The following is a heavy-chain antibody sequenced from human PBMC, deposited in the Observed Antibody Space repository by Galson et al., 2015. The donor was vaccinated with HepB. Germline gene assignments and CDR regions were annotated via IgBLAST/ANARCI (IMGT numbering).Heavy chain of an antibody. V-gene: IGHV1-69*02. CDR1: GGTFSSYT. D-gene: IGHD5-18*01. Sequence: SVKVSCKASGGTFSSYTINWVRQAPGQGLEWMGRIIPILGIANYAQKLQGRVTITADKSTSTAYMELSSLRSEDTAVYYCARSPLDTAMVTFVLLDDAFDIWGQGTMVTVSS. J-gene: IGHJ3*02. CDR2: IIPILGIA. CDR3: ARSPLDTAMVTFVLLDDAFDI.